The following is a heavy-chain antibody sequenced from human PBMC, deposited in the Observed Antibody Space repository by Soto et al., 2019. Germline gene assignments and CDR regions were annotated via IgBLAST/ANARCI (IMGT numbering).Heavy chain of an antibody. J-gene: IGHJ5*02. CDR1: GGSISSSSYY. CDR3: ARQEYCSSTSCYLGRFDP. V-gene: IGHV4-39*01. Sequence: QLQLQESGPGLVKPSETLSLTCTVSGGSISSSSYYWGWIRQPPGKGLEWIGSIYYSGSTYYNPSLKSRVTISVDTSKNQFSLKLSSVTAADTAVYYCARQEYCSSTSCYLGRFDPWGQGTLVTVSS. CDR2: IYYSGST. D-gene: IGHD2-2*01.